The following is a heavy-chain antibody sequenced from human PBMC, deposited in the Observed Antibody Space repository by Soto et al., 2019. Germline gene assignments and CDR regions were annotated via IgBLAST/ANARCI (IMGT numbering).Heavy chain of an antibody. CDR3: ARPKGSYSSGYYYFDY. CDR1: GYTFTSYY. CDR2: INPSGGST. V-gene: IGHV1-46*01. Sequence: ASVKVSCKASGYTFTSYYMHWVRQAPGQGLEWMGIINPSGGSTSYAQKFQGRVTITADESTSTASMELSSLRSEDTAVYYCARPKGSYSSGYYYFDYWGQGTLVTVSS. D-gene: IGHD6-19*01. J-gene: IGHJ4*02.